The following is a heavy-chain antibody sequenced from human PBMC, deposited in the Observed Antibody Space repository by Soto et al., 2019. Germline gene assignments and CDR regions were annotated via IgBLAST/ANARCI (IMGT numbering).Heavy chain of an antibody. CDR1: GYSFTNYG. CDR3: ARDRGVAPPVAGNTHYYYYMDV. J-gene: IGHJ6*03. V-gene: IGHV1-18*01. CDR2: ISAYNGNT. Sequence: QDQLVQSGVEVKKPGASVKVSCKASGYSFTNYGITWVRQAPGQGVERMGWISAYNGNTNYAQKFQGRVTMTTDASTSTAYLELRGLRSDDTAVYYCARDRGVAPPVAGNTHYYYYMDVWGKGTTVTVSS. D-gene: IGHD6-19*01.